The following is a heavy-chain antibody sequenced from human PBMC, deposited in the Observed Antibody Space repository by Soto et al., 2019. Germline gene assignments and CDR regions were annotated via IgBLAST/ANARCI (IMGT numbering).Heavy chain of an antibody. CDR2: ISGSGGST. Sequence: GESLKISCAASGFTFSSYAMSWVRQAPGKGLEWVSAISGSGGSTYYADSVKGRFTISRDNSKNTLYLQMNSLRAEDTAVYYCAKEKPPRDTGIDYWGQGTLVTVSS. J-gene: IGHJ4*02. D-gene: IGHD1-1*01. CDR1: GFTFSSYA. V-gene: IGHV3-23*01. CDR3: AKEKPPRDTGIDY.